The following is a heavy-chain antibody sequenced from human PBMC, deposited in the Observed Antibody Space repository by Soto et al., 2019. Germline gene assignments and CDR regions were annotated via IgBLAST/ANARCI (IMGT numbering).Heavy chain of an antibody. CDR2: ISGSGGST. Sequence: GGSLRLSCAASGFTFSSYAMSWVRQAPGKGLEWVSAISGSGGSTYYADSVKGRFTISRDNSKNTLYLQMNSLRAEDTAVYYCAKTYYDFWSGYAPFDPWGQGTLVTVSS. D-gene: IGHD3-3*01. J-gene: IGHJ5*02. CDR1: GFTFSSYA. V-gene: IGHV3-23*01. CDR3: AKTYYDFWSGYAPFDP.